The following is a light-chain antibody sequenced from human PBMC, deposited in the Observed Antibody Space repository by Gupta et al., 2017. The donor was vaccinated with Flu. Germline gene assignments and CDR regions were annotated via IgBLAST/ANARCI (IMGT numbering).Light chain of an antibody. Sequence: EIELTQSPGTLSLSPGERATLSCRASQSVASTYLAWYQQKPGQAPRLLVYAASTRATGIPDRFSGSGSGTDFTLTISRLEPEDFAVYYCQQYVASPHTFGQGTKLEIK. V-gene: IGKV3-20*01. CDR2: AAS. CDR1: QSVASTY. J-gene: IGKJ2*01. CDR3: QQYVASPHT.